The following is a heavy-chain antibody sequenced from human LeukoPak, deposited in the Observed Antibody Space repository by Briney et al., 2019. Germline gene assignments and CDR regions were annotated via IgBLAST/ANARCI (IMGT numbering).Heavy chain of an antibody. J-gene: IGHJ4*02. CDR3: ARGSKTAGTIYSFDY. D-gene: IGHD6-13*01. CDR2: ISVSVDST. Sequence: GGSLRLSCAASGFTFSSYGMSWVRQAPGKGLEWVSGISVSVDSTYYADSVKGRFTVSRDNSKNTVYLQMNSLRAEDTAVYYCARGSKTAGTIYSFDYWGQGTLVTVSS. V-gene: IGHV3-23*01. CDR1: GFTFSSYG.